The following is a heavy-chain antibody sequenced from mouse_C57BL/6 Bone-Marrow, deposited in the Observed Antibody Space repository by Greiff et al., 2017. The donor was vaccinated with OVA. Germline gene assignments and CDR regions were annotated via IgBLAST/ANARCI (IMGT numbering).Heavy chain of an antibody. CDR2: ISDGGSYT. Sequence: EVKLMESGGGLVKPGGSLKLSCAASGFTFSSYAMSWVRQTPEKRLEWVATISDGGSYTYYPDNVKGRFTISRDNAKSNLYLQMSHLKSEDTAMYYCARVYGRAWFAYWGQGTLVTVSA. CDR3: ARVYGRAWFAY. V-gene: IGHV5-4*03. D-gene: IGHD1-1*01. CDR1: GFTFSSYA. J-gene: IGHJ3*01.